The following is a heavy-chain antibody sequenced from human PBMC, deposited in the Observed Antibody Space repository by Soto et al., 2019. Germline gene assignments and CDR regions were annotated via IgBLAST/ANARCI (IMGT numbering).Heavy chain of an antibody. D-gene: IGHD3-22*01. J-gene: IGHJ3*02. Sequence: PSETLSLTCAVSGYSISSGYYWGWIRQPPGKGLEWIGSIYHSGSTYYNPSLKSRVTISVDTSKNQFSLKLSSVTAADTAAYYCARDIGMIVVHNAFDIWGQGTMVTVSS. CDR2: IYHSGST. CDR3: ARDIGMIVVHNAFDI. V-gene: IGHV4-38-2*02. CDR1: GYSISSGYY.